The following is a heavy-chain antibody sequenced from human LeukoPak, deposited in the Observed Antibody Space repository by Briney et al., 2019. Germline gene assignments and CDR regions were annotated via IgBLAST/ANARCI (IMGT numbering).Heavy chain of an antibody. CDR2: IYYSGST. CDR3: PRRKGAYSYYYYYMDV. J-gene: IGHJ6*03. Sequence: TASETLSLTCTVSGGSISSSSYYWGWIRQPPGKGLEWIGSIYYSGSTYYNPSLKSRVTISVDTSKNQFSLKLSSVTAADTAVYYCPRRKGAYSYYYYYMDVWGKGTPVTVSS. CDR1: GGSISSSSYY. D-gene: IGHD4/OR15-4a*01. V-gene: IGHV4-39*01.